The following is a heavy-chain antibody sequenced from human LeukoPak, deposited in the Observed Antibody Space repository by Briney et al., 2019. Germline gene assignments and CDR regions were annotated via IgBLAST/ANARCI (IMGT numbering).Heavy chain of an antibody. CDR1: GGSISSSSYY. J-gene: IGHJ5*02. V-gene: IGHV4-39*01. CDR2: IYYSGST. D-gene: IGHD1-26*01. CDR3: ARGWEAGIVGWFDP. Sequence: SETLSLTCTVSGGSISSSSYYWGWIRQPPGKGLEWIGSIYYSGSTYYNPSLKSRVTISVDTSKNQFSLKLSSVTAADTAVYYCARGWEAGIVGWFDPWGRGTLVTVSS.